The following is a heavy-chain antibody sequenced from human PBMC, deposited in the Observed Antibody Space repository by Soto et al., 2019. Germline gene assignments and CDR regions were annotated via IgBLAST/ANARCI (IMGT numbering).Heavy chain of an antibody. Sequence: QVQLQESGPGLVKPSQTLSLTCTVSGGSISSGGYYWSWIRQHPGKGLEWIGHIYYSGSTYYNPSLKSRVTISVDTSKNQFSLKLSSVTAVDTAVYYCARSSTSANYFDYWGQGTLVTVSS. D-gene: IGHD2-2*01. CDR2: IYYSGST. V-gene: IGHV4-31*03. CDR1: GGSISSGGYY. CDR3: ARSSTSANYFDY. J-gene: IGHJ4*02.